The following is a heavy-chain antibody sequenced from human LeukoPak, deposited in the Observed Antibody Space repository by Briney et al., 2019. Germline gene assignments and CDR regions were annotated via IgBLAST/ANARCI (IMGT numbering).Heavy chain of an antibody. D-gene: IGHD2-2*01. V-gene: IGHV3-30*04. Sequence: GGSLRLSCAASGFTFSSYAMHWVRQAPGKGLEWVAVISYDGSNKYYADSVKGRFTISRDNSKNTLYLRMNSLRAEDTAVYYCARGYCSSTSCYGFDYWGQGTLVTVSS. CDR1: GFTFSSYA. J-gene: IGHJ4*02. CDR2: ISYDGSNK. CDR3: ARGYCSSTSCYGFDY.